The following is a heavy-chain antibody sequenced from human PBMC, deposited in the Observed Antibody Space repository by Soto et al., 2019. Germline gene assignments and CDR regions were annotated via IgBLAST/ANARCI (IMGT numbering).Heavy chain of an antibody. J-gene: IGHJ6*02. V-gene: IGHV4-59*01. CDR2: IYYRGST. CDR1: GGSISSYY. CDR3: ARLAVAGIYYDYGMDV. D-gene: IGHD6-19*01. Sequence: PWETLSLTCTVSGGSISSYYWSWIRQPPGKGLEWIGYIYYRGSTNYNPSLKSRVTISVGTSKNQFALKLSSVTAADTAVYYCARLAVAGIYYDYGMDVWGQGTTVTVSS.